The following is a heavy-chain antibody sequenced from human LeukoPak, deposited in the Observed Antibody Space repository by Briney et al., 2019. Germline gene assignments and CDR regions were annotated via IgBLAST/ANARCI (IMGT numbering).Heavy chain of an antibody. J-gene: IGHJ6*03. CDR3: ARRITVHYYMDL. D-gene: IGHD3-10*01. Sequence: SETLSHTCAVYGGTFSDDYWSWIRQSPGKGLEWIGEINRSGSTNYDPSLKSRVSISVDRFTNQFSLRLTSVTAADTAVYYCARRITVHYYMDLWATGTTVIVSS. V-gene: IGHV4-34*01. CDR2: INRSGST. CDR1: GGTFSDDY.